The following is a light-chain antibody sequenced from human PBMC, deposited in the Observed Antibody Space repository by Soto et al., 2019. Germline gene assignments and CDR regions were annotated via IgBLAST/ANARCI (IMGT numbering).Light chain of an antibody. CDR2: DVS. CDR3: SSYTSSSTLGGV. J-gene: IGLJ2*01. CDR1: SSDVGGYNY. Sequence: QCVLTQPASVSGSPGQSITISCTGTSSDVGGYNYVSWYQQHPGKAPKLMIYDVSNRPSGVSNRFSGSKSGNTASLTISGLQAEDEADYYCSSYTSSSTLGGVFGGGTKLTVL. V-gene: IGLV2-14*01.